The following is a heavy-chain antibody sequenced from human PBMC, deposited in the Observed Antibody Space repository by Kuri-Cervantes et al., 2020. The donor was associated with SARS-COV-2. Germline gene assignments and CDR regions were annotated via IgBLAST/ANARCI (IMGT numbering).Heavy chain of an antibody. J-gene: IGHJ4*02. Sequence: SCTVSGGSTSSSSYYWGWIRQPPGKGLEWIGSIYYSGSTYYNPSLKSRVTISVDTSKNQFSLKLSSVTAADTAVYYCARSVGDGSYDPVEFDYFDYWGQGTLVTVSS. V-gene: IGHV4-39*01. CDR3: ARSVGDGSYDPVEFDYFDY. CDR1: GGSTSSSSYY. D-gene: IGHD1-26*01. CDR2: IYYSGST.